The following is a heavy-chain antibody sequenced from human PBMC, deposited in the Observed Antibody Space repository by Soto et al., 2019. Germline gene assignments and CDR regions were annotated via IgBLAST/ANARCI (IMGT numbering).Heavy chain of an antibody. CDR1: GFTFSNYA. CDR3: AKSYSASGSSPYFDY. Sequence: EVQLLESGGDLVPPGGSLRLSCAASGFTFSNYAMSWVRQAPGKGLEWVSAVSGGGGSTYYADSVKGRFTISRDNSKNTLYLQMNSLRAEDTAVYYCAKSYSASGSSPYFDYWGQGTLVTVSS. CDR2: VSGGGGST. J-gene: IGHJ4*02. V-gene: IGHV3-23*01. D-gene: IGHD3-10*01.